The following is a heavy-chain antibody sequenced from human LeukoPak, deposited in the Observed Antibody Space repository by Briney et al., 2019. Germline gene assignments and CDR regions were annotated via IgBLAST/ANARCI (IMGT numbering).Heavy chain of an antibody. V-gene: IGHV1-2*02. CDR3: AKSSYYSWPYFDY. Sequence: ASVKVSCKASGYTFTGYYMHWVRQAPGQGLEWMGWINPNSGGTNYAQKFQGRVTMTRDTSISTAYMELSRLRSDDTAVYYCAKSSYYSWPYFDYWGQGTLVTVSS. J-gene: IGHJ4*02. CDR2: INPNSGGT. CDR1: GYTFTGYY. D-gene: IGHD3-3*01.